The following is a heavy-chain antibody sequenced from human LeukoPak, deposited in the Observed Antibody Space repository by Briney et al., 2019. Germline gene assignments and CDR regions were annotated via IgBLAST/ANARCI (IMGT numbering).Heavy chain of an antibody. V-gene: IGHV3-48*03. CDR2: ISSSTTTI. J-gene: IGHJ3*02. CDR1: GFTFSHYE. Sequence: GGSLRLSCAASGFTFSHYEMSWVRQAPGKGLEWVSYISSSTTTIYYADSVKGRFTISRDNTKNSLYLQMNSLRAEDTAVYYCARVLIWGQGTMVTVSS. CDR3: ARVLI.